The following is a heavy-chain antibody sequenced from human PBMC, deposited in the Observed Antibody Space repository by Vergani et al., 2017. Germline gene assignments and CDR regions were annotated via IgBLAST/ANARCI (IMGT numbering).Heavy chain of an antibody. CDR1: GYTFTSYG. J-gene: IGHJ4*02. CDR3: ARAQRKGTAAGSPIAYYFDY. Sequence: QVQLVQSGAEVKKPGASVKVSCKASGYTFTSYGISWVRQAPGQGLEWMGWISAYNGNTNYAQKFQGRVTITRDTSASTAYMELSSLRSEDTAVYYCARAQRKGTAAGSPIAYYFDYWGQGTLVTVSS. V-gene: IGHV1-18*01. D-gene: IGHD6-13*01. CDR2: ISAYNGNT.